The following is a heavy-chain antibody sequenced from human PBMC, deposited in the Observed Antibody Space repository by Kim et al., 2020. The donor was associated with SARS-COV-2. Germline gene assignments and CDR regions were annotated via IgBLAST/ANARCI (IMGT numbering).Heavy chain of an antibody. D-gene: IGHD3-10*01. CDR1: GYSFTKYA. Sequence: ASVKVSCKASGYSFTKYAIHWMRQAPGQRLEWMGWINPGNGNTKYSQKFQGRVTITRDTSASTAYMELSSLRSEDTAVYYCAREGVSMVRGVIELFGMDVWGQGTTVTVSS. CDR3: AREGVSMVRGVIELFGMDV. J-gene: IGHJ6*02. CDR2: INPGNGNT. V-gene: IGHV1-3*01.